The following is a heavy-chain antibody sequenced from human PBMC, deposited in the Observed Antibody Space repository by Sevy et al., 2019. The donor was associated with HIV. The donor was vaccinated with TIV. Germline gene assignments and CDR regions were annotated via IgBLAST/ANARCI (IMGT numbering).Heavy chain of an antibody. CDR3: AREDIRVAGIGYYFHS. Sequence: GGSLRLSCAASGFSISGYGMHWVRLAPGKGLEWVAVFWYDGTNREYADSVKGRFTISRDNSKNTVYLQMNSLRVEDTAVYYCAREDIRVAGIGYYFHSWGQGTLVTVSS. V-gene: IGHV3-33*01. CDR1: GFSISGYG. D-gene: IGHD6-19*01. J-gene: IGHJ4*02. CDR2: FWYDGTNR.